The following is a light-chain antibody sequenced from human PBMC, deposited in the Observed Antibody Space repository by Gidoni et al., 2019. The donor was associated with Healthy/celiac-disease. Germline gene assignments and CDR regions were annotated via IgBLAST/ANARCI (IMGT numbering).Light chain of an antibody. J-gene: IGKJ2*01. CDR1: QSVSSY. Sequence: EIMLTQSPATLSLSPGERATLSCRASQSVSSYLAWYQQKPGQAPRLLIYDAPNRATGIPARFSGSGSGTDFTLTISSLEPEDFAVYYCQQRSNWPLMYTFGQGTKLEIK. CDR3: QQRSNWPLMYT. CDR2: DAP. V-gene: IGKV3-11*01.